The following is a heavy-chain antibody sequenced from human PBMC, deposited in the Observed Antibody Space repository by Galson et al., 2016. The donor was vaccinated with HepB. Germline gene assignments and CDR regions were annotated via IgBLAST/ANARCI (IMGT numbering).Heavy chain of an antibody. V-gene: IGHV3-9*01. CDR1: GFTFDDHA. CDR2: ISHNSAVT. J-gene: IGHJ4*02. CDR3: AKNTRLRGSGWYITFDH. D-gene: IGHD6-19*01. Sequence: SLRLSCAGSGFTFDDHAMHWVRQAPGKGLEWVSGISHNSAVTAYGDSVKGRFSISGDNAKNSLYLQMNSLRAEDTALYYCAKNTRLRGSGWYITFDHWGQGTLVTVSS.